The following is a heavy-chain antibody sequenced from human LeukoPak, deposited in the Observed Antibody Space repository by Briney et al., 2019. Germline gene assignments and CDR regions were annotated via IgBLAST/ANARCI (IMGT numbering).Heavy chain of an antibody. V-gene: IGHV3-23*01. CDR2: ISGSGGST. Sequence: GGSLTLSRAASGFTFSSYAMSWVRQAPGKGLEWVSAISGSGGSTYYTDSVKGRFTISRDNSKNTLYLQMNSLRAEDTAVYFCAKDAVESFYDSSGYYYGVGSDYWGQGTLVSVSS. D-gene: IGHD3-22*01. CDR1: GFTFSSYA. J-gene: IGHJ4*02. CDR3: AKDAVESFYDSSGYYYGVGSDY.